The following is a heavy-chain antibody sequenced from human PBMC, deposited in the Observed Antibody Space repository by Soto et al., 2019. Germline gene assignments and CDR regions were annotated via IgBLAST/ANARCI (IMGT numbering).Heavy chain of an antibody. V-gene: IGHV3-30*18. CDR3: AKDQGRGGYSYGYFSPYFDY. Sequence: PGGSLRLSCAASGFTFSSYGMHWVRQAPGKGLEWVAVISYDGSNKYYADSVKGRFTISRDNSKNTLYLQMNSLRAEDTAVYYCAKDQGRGGYSYGYFSPYFDYWGPGTLVTVSS. D-gene: IGHD5-18*01. J-gene: IGHJ4*02. CDR1: GFTFSSYG. CDR2: ISYDGSNK.